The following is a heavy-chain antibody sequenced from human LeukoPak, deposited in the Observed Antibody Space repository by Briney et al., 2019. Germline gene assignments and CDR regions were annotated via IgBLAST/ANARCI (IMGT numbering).Heavy chain of an antibody. D-gene: IGHD5-12*01. V-gene: IGHV1-24*01. CDR3: ARDDLKGKGGYGHGAFDI. Sequence: GASVKVSCKVSGNPLSEVSLHWVRQAPGKGLEWIGGFDPEDVEIIYAPKFQARVTLTADESTNTVFMRLTSLRSDDTAVYYCARDDLKGKGGYGHGAFDIWGQGTMVTVSS. CDR2: FDPEDVEI. CDR1: GNPLSEVS. J-gene: IGHJ3*02.